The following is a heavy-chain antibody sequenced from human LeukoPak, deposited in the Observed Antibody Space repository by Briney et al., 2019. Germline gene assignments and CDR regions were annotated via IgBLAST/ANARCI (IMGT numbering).Heavy chain of an antibody. J-gene: IGHJ4*02. Sequence: PSETLSLTCTVSGGSVSSSSYYWSWIRQPPGKGLEWIGYILYGGSTSYNPSLKSRVTISVDTSKNQVSLQLSSVTAADTAVYYYARVSLTMIFNYWGQGILVTVSS. V-gene: IGHV4-61*01. CDR1: GGSVSSSSYY. CDR2: ILYGGST. CDR3: ARVSLTMIFNY. D-gene: IGHD3-22*01.